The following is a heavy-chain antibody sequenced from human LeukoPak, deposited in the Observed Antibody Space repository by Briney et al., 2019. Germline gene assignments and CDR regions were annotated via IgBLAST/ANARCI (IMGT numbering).Heavy chain of an antibody. J-gene: IGHJ4*02. CDR1: GYTFTSYG. V-gene: IGHV1-69*06. CDR2: IIPIFGTA. CDR3: AREATYYYDSSGHD. Sequence: VASVKVSCKASGYTFTSYGISWVRQAPGQGLEWMGGIIPIFGTANYAQKFQGRVTITADKSTSTAYMELSSLRSEDTAVYYCAREATYYYDSSGHDWGQGTLVTVSS. D-gene: IGHD3-22*01.